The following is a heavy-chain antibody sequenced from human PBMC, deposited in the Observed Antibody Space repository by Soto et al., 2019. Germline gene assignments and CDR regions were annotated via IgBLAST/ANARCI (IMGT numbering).Heavy chain of an antibody. V-gene: IGHV1-18*01. J-gene: IGHJ4*02. CDR3: ARVSTYYDFWSGYFIFDY. D-gene: IGHD3-3*01. Sequence: ASVKVSCKASGYTFTSYGISWVRQAPGQGLEWMGWISAYNGNTNNARKLRGRVTMTTATSTSTAYMELRSLRADDTAVYYCARVSTYYDFWSGYFIFDYWGQGTLVTVSS. CDR2: ISAYNGNT. CDR1: GYTFTSYG.